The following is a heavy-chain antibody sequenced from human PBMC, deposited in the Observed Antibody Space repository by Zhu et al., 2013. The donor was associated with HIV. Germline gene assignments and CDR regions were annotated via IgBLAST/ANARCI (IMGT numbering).Heavy chain of an antibody. Sequence: QVQLVQSGAELKDPGSSVKVSCKASGGTFSSYPISWVRQAHGHGLEWMGGIIPIFNTTNYAQKFQGRVTITADKSTNTAYMELTSLIFEDTAIYYCARGQWELPLLHEYWGQGTLVTVSS. D-gene: IGHD1-26*01. CDR1: GGTFSSYP. J-gene: IGHJ4*02. CDR3: ARGQWELPLLHEY. CDR2: IIPIFNTT. V-gene: IGHV1-69*06.